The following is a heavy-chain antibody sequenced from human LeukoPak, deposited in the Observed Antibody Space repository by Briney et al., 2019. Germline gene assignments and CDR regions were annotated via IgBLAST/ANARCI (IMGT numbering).Heavy chain of an antibody. Sequence: SVKVSCKASGGTFSSYAISWVRQAPGQGLEWMGGIIPIFGTANYAQKFQGRVTITADESTSTAYMELSSLRSEDTAVYYCARGRDVVVVPAASLPYYYYMDVWGKGTTVTVSS. CDR3: ARGRDVVVVPAASLPYYYYMDV. CDR2: IIPIFGTA. CDR1: GGTFSSYA. D-gene: IGHD2-2*01. J-gene: IGHJ6*03. V-gene: IGHV1-69*13.